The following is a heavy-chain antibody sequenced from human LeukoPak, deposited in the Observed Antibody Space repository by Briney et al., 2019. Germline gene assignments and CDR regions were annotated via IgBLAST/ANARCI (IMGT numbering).Heavy chain of an antibody. CDR3: VNNYYDSSGYRD. CDR1: GLTFSRYG. Sequence: GGSLRLSCAASGLTFSRYGMSWVRQAPGKGLEWVSAISGSGGSTYYADSVKGRFTISRDNSKNTLYLQMNSLRAEDTAVYYCVNNYYDSSGYRDWGQGTLVTVSS. V-gene: IGHV3-23*01. CDR2: ISGSGGST. J-gene: IGHJ4*02. D-gene: IGHD3-22*01.